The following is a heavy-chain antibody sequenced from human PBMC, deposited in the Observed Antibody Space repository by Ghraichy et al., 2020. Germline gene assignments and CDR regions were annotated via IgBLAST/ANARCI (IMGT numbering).Heavy chain of an antibody. CDR3: ARVAPPDYGMDV. V-gene: IGHV4-61*01. J-gene: IGHJ6*02. CDR1: GGSVSSGSYY. D-gene: IGHD3-3*02. Sequence: ESLNISCTVSGGSVSSGSYYWSWIRQPPGKGLEWIGYIYYSGSTNYNPSLKSRVTISVDTSKNQFSLKLSSVTAADTAVYYCARVAPPDYGMDVWGQGTTVTVSS. CDR2: IYYSGST.